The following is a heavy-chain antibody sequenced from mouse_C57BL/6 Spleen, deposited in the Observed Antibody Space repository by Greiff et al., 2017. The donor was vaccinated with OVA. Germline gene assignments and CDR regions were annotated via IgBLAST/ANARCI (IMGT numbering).Heavy chain of an antibody. V-gene: IGHV5-9-1*02. CDR1: GFTFSSYA. CDR3: TRDRGYYGRRAMDY. Sequence: EVHLVESGEGLVKPGGSLKLSCAASGFTFSSYAMSWVRQTPEKRLEWVAYISSGGDYIYYADTVKGRFTISRDNARNTLYLQMRSLKSEDTAMYYCTRDRGYYGRRAMDYWGQGTSVTVSS. CDR2: ISSGGDYI. J-gene: IGHJ4*01. D-gene: IGHD1-1*01.